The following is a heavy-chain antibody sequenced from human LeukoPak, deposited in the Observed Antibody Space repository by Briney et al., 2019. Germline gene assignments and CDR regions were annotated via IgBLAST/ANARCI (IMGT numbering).Heavy chain of an antibody. J-gene: IGHJ4*02. CDR1: GFRFYDYA. V-gene: IGHV3-9*01. CDR3: AKDGDNNWYGRLDN. Sequence: PGGSLRLACAASGFRFYDYAMHWVRQAPGKGLEWVSSINWNSAGIDYADSVKGRFTISRDNTKNSLYLCKRSLRAEDTAVYNCAKDGDNNWYGRLDNWGQGTLVTVSP. D-gene: IGHD4-17*01. CDR2: INWNSAGI.